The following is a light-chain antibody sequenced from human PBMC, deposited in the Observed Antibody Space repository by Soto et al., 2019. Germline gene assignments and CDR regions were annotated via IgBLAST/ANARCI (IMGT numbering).Light chain of an antibody. J-gene: IGKJ2*01. CDR3: QQSYSTPQT. CDR2: AAS. Sequence: DLQMTPSPSSLSASVGDRVTITCRASQSISSYLNWYQQKPGKAPKLLIYAASSLQSGVPSRFSGSGSGTDFTLTISSLQPEDFATYYCQQSYSTPQTFGQGTKLEIK. CDR1: QSISSY. V-gene: IGKV1-39*01.